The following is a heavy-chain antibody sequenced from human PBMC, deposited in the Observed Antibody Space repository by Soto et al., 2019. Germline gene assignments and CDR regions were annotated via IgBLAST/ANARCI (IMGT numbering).Heavy chain of an antibody. CDR1: GDSVSSNSAA. CDR3: ARGVGDIVVVPAGSNFDY. Sequence: QVQLQQSGPGLVKPSQTLSLTCAISGDSVSSNSAAWNWIRQSPSRGLAWLGRTYYRSKWYNDYAVSVKSRITINPDTSKNQFSLQLNSVTPEDTAVYYCARGVGDIVVVPAGSNFDYWGQGTLVTVSS. J-gene: IGHJ4*02. CDR2: TYYRSKWYN. D-gene: IGHD2-2*01. V-gene: IGHV6-1*01.